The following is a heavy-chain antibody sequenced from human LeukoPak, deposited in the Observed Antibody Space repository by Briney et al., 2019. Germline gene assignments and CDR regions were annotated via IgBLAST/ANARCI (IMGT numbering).Heavy chain of an antibody. J-gene: IGHJ4*02. CDR1: GGSISSYY. V-gene: IGHV4-59*08. Sequence: SETLSLTCTVSGGSISSYYWSWIRQPPGKGLEWIGYIYSSGNTDYNPSLKSRVTISIDTSKNQFSLNLTSVTASGTAVYYCARGGLGGITAYSNYLFDYWGQGTLVTVSS. CDR3: ARGGLGGITAYSNYLFDY. D-gene: IGHD4-11*01. CDR2: IYSSGNT.